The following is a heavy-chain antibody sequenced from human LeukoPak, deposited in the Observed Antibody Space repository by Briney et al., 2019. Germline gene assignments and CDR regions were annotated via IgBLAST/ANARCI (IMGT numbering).Heavy chain of an antibody. CDR1: GYTFTSDS. Sequence: APLKGSCKASGYTFTSDSISWVRQAPGQGLEWMGWITAYNGNTNYAQKLQGRVTMTTDTSTSPAYMERRSVRSEDTAVYYGARDAGYCSGGSCYSLGRFDPWGQGTLVTVSS. J-gene: IGHJ5*02. CDR2: ITAYNGNT. CDR3: ARDAGYCSGGSCYSLGRFDP. V-gene: IGHV1-18*01. D-gene: IGHD2-15*01.